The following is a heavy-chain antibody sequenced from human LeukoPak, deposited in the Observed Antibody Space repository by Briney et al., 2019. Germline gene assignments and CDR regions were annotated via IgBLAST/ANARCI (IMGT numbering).Heavy chain of an antibody. D-gene: IGHD5-24*01. Sequence: ASVKVSCKASGGTFSSYTISWVRQAPGQGLELMGWIIPIFCTANYAQKCQGRVTITADESTSTAYMELSNLRSGDTAIYYCARDRDGYTRGYMDVWGKGTTVTVSS. V-gene: IGHV1-69*13. J-gene: IGHJ6*04. CDR3: ARDRDGYTRGYMDV. CDR2: IIPIFCTA. CDR1: GGTFSSYT.